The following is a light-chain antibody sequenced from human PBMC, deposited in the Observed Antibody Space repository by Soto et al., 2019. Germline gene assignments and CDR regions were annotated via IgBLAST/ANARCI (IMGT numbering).Light chain of an antibody. Sequence: EIVMTQSPATLSLSPGERATLSCRASQSVSSSYLSWYQQKPGQAPRLLIYGASTGATGIPARFSGSGSGTDFTLTISSLQPEDFAVYYCQQDYNLPPCTFGPGTKVDIK. CDR3: QQDYNLPPCT. V-gene: IGKV3D-7*01. CDR1: QSVSSSY. J-gene: IGKJ3*01. CDR2: GAS.